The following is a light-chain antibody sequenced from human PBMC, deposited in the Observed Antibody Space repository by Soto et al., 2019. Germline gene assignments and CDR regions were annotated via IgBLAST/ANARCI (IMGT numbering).Light chain of an antibody. V-gene: IGLV1-40*01. CDR3: QSHASSLSAVV. Sequence: QSVLTQPPSVSGAPGQRVTISCTGSSSNIGAGYDVHWYQQLPGTAPKLLIYVNSNRPSWVPDRFSGSKSGTSASLAITGLQAEDEADYYCQSHASSLSAVVFGGGTKLTVL. CDR2: VNS. CDR1: SSNIGAGYD. J-gene: IGLJ2*01.